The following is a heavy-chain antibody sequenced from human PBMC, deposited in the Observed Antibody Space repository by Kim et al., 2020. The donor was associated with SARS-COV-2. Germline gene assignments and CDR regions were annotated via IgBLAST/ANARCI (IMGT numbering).Heavy chain of an antibody. D-gene: IGHD6-13*01. J-gene: IGHJ4*02. Sequence: GSVKGRFTISRENAKNSLYLQMNSLRAGDTAVYYCARGGAAAAGSGGFDYWGQGTLVTVSS. CDR3: ARGGAAAAGSGGFDY. V-gene: IGHV3-13*01.